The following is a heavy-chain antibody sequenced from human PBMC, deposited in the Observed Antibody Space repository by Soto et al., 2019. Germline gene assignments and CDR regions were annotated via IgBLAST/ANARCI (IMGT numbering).Heavy chain of an antibody. Sequence: SETLSLTCTVSGGSISSGGYYWSWIRQHPGKGLEWIGYIYYSGSTYYNPSLKSRVTISVDTSKNQFSLKLTSVTAADTAVYYCARSITDYYDSSGYYDDYWGQGTLVTVSS. J-gene: IGHJ4*02. CDR1: GGSISSGGYY. CDR3: ARSITDYYDSSGYYDDY. CDR2: IYYSGST. D-gene: IGHD3-22*01. V-gene: IGHV4-31*03.